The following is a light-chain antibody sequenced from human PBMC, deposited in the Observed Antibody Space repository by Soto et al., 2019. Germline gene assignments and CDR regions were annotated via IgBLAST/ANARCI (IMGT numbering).Light chain of an antibody. CDR3: RQDHDYQWT. CDR2: AAS. V-gene: IGKV1-6*01. CDR1: QGFSSD. Sequence: AIQVTQSPSSLSASVGDRVTITCRATQGFSSDFVWYQQKQGKAPNLLIYAASDFQADVTSRLIGSGSCTDFSPPISSLQAEDFATYYCRQDHDYQWTFGQGTKLEIK. J-gene: IGKJ2*02.